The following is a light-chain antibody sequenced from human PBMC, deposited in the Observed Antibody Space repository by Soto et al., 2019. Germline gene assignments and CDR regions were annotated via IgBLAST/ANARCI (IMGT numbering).Light chain of an antibody. V-gene: IGKV1-5*01. CDR3: QQYNSYST. Sequence: DIQMTQSPSTLSASVGDRVTITCRASQSISSWLAWYQQKPGKAPKLLIYDASSLESGVPSRFSGSGSGTEFTLTISSLPPDDFATYYCQQYNSYSTFGQGT. J-gene: IGKJ1*01. CDR2: DAS. CDR1: QSISSW.